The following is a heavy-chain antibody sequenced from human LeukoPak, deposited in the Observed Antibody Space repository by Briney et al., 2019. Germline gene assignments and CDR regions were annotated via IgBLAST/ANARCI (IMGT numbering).Heavy chain of an antibody. Sequence: ASVKVSCKASGYTFTGYYMHWVRQAPGQGLEWMGWINPNSGGTNYAQKFQGRVTMTRDTSISTAYMELSRLGSDDTGVYYCAKGASGSYYSAAYYYGMDVWGQGTTVTVSS. V-gene: IGHV1-2*02. J-gene: IGHJ6*02. CDR1: GYTFTGYY. CDR3: AKGASGSYYSAAYYYGMDV. CDR2: INPNSGGT. D-gene: IGHD3-10*01.